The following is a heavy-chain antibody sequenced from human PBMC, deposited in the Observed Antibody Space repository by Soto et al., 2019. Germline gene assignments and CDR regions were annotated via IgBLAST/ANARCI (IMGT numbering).Heavy chain of an antibody. D-gene: IGHD3-22*01. J-gene: IGHJ4*02. V-gene: IGHV4-59*01. CDR3: AKEADISGYYPDY. Sequence: SETLSLTCTVSGGSISSYYWSWIRQPPGKGLEWIGYIYYSGSTNYNPSLKSRVTISVDTSKNQFSLKLSSVTAADTAVYYCAKEADISGYYPDYWGQGTQVTVSS. CDR1: GGSISSYY. CDR2: IYYSGST.